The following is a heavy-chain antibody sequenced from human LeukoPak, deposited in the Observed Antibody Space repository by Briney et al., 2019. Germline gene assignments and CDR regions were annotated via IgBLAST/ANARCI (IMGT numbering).Heavy chain of an antibody. Sequence: GGSLRLSCAASGFTFSSYEMNWVRQAPGKGLEWVSYTSSSGSTIYYTDSVKGRFTIPRDNSKNTLYLQMNSLRAEDTAVYYCANNRDRYSNFDWWGQGTLVTVS. D-gene: IGHD5-24*01. CDR2: TSSSGSTI. CDR1: GFTFSSYE. J-gene: IGHJ4*02. CDR3: ANNRDRYSNFDW. V-gene: IGHV3-48*03.